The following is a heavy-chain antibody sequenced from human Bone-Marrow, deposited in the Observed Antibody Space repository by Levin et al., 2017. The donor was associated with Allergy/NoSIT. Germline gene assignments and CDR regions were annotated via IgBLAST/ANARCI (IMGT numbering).Heavy chain of an antibody. CDR3: ARDQFRRATIGARWFDP. CDR1: GFTFSTYG. D-gene: IGHD5-24*01. V-gene: IGHV3-7*01. J-gene: IGHJ5*02. CDR2: IKEDGSEK. Sequence: GESLKISCAASGFTFSTYGIHWVRQAPGKGLEWVANIKEDGSEKYYVDSVKGRFTISRDNAKNSLFVQMNSLRVEDTAVYYCARDQFRRATIGARWFDPWGQGTLVTVSS.